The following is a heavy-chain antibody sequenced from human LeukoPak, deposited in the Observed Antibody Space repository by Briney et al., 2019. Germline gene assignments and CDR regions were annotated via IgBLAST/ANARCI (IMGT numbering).Heavy chain of an antibody. V-gene: IGHV1-69*13. CDR3: ARYSGYDYVANY. D-gene: IGHD5-12*01. CDR1: GGTFSSYA. Sequence: SVTVSCTASGGTFSSYAISWVRQAPGQALEWMGAIIPIFGTANYAQRFQGRVTITADESTSTAYMELSSLRSEDTAVYYCARYSGYDYVANYWGQGTLVTVSS. CDR2: IIPIFGTA. J-gene: IGHJ4*02.